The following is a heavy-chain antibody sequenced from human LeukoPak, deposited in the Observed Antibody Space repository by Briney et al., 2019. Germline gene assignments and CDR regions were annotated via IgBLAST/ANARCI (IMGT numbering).Heavy chain of an antibody. Sequence: ASVKVSCKASGGTFSGHGISWVRQAPGQGLEWMGGIIPLSGPANYAPKFQGTVTITADKSTGTAYLELNSLRSEDTAVYYCAKAGIQLWEGDSFYYYLDVWGKGTTVTVSS. V-gene: IGHV1-69*06. J-gene: IGHJ6*03. CDR1: GGTFSGHG. D-gene: IGHD5-18*01. CDR3: AKAGIQLWEGDSFYYYLDV. CDR2: IIPLSGPA.